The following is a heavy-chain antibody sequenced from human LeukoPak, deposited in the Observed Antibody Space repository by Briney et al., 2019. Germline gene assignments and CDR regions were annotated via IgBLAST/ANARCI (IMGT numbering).Heavy chain of an antibody. V-gene: IGHV3-23*01. D-gene: IGHD6-13*01. Sequence: GGSLTLSCAASGFTFSDYAMSWVRQAPGKGLEWVSTASYYVGKQYHADSVRGRFTVSRDNSRNTVSLQMSSLRSEDTAVYYCARPVAAGRYYFDYWGQGTLVTVSS. CDR3: ARPVAAGRYYFDY. J-gene: IGHJ4*02. CDR1: GFTFSDYA. CDR2: ASYYVGKQ.